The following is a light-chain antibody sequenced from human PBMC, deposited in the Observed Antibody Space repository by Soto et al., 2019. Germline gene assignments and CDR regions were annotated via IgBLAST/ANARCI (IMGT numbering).Light chain of an antibody. CDR2: GAS. Sequence: EIVLTQSPGTLSLSPGERATLSCRASQSVSSSYLAWYQQKPGQAPRLLIYGASSRATGIPDRFSGSGSGTDFTLTISRLEPEDFAVYYCQQCNNWPQWTFGQGTRLEIK. V-gene: IGKV3D-20*02. J-gene: IGKJ5*01. CDR1: QSVSSSY. CDR3: QQCNNWPQWT.